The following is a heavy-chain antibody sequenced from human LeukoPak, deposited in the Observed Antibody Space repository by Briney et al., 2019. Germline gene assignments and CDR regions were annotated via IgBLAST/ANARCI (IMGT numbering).Heavy chain of an antibody. CDR2: IYYSGST. Sequence: PSETLSLTCTVSGGSISSYYWSWLRQPPGKGLEWIGYIYYSGSTNYNPSLKSRVTISVDTSKNQFSLKLSSVTAADTAVYYCARGSNYEDAFDYWGQGTLVTVSS. V-gene: IGHV4-59*01. J-gene: IGHJ4*02. CDR3: ARGSNYEDAFDY. CDR1: GGSISSYY. D-gene: IGHD4-11*01.